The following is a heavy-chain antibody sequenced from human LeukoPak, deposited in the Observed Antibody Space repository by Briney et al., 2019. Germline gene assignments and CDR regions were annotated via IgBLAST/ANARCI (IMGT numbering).Heavy chain of an antibody. CDR1: GYTFTSYD. J-gene: IGHJ4*02. Sequence: GASVKVACKASGYTFTSYDINWVRQATGQGLEWMGWMNPNSGNTGYAQKFQGRVTMTRDTSISTAYMELSRLRSDDTAVYYCARTGGRYQPLLLNPDFDYWGQGTLVTVSS. V-gene: IGHV1-8*01. CDR3: ARTGGRYQPLLLNPDFDY. CDR2: MNPNSGNT. D-gene: IGHD2-21*02.